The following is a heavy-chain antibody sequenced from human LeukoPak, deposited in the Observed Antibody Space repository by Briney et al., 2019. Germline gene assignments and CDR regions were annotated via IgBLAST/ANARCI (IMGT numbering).Heavy chain of an antibody. CDR3: AKDPYRVVFATGNYLDP. D-gene: IGHD2-15*01. CDR2: ISSSSSTI. J-gene: IGHJ5*02. Sequence: GGSLRLSCAASGFTFSSYSMNWVRQAPGKGLEWVSYISSSSSTIYYADSVKGRFTISRDNAKNSLYLQMDSLRDEDTAVYYCAKDPYRVVFATGNYLDPWGQGTLVTVSS. V-gene: IGHV3-48*02. CDR1: GFTFSSYS.